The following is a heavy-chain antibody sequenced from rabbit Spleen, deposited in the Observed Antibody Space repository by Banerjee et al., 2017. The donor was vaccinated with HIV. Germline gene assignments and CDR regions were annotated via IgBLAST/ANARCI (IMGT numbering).Heavy chain of an antibody. J-gene: IGHJ4*01. CDR1: GFSFGDVYV. D-gene: IGHD1-1*01. Sequence: QEQLEASGGGLVKPEGSLTLPCKGSGFSFGDVYVMCWVRQAPGKGLEWIACINASTGKPVYATWAKGRFTISRTSSTTVTLRMTSLTAADRATYFCARDLVAVIGWNFNLWGPGTLVTVS. V-gene: IGHV1S45*01. CDR2: INASTGKP. CDR3: ARDLVAVIGWNFNL.